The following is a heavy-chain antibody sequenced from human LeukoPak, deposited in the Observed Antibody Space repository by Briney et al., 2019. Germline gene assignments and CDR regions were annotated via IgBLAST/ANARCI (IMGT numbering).Heavy chain of an antibody. J-gene: IGHJ3*01. CDR2: IHIDGTTT. CDR1: GLTLSSSW. Sequence: PGGSLRLSCAASGLTLSSSWIHWVRQAPGKGLVWVSRIHIDGTTTRYADSVKGRFTISRDNAKNTLYLQMNSLRAEDTAVHYCARAGYSTSSLAFDLWGQGTMVTVSS. D-gene: IGHD6-6*01. CDR3: ARAGYSTSSLAFDL. V-gene: IGHV3-74*01.